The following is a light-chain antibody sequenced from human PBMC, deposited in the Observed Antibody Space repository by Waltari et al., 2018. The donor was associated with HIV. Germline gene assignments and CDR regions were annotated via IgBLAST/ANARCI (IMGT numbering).Light chain of an antibody. V-gene: IGLV3-19*01. CDR3: NSRDSSGNHLVV. Sequence: SSELTQAPAVSVALGKMLRLTCQEDSLRSYSATWSQQKPGQAPVLVIYGKNNRPSGIPDRFSGSSSGNTASLTITGTQAEDEADYYCNSRDSSGNHLVVFGGGTKLTVL. CDR1: SLRSYS. CDR2: GKN. J-gene: IGLJ2*01.